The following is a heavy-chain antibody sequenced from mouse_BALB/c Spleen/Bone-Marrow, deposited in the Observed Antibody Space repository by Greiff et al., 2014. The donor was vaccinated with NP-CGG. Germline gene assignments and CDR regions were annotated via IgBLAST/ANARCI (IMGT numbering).Heavy chain of an antibody. Sequence: VQLQQSGAELVKPGASVKLSCKASGYTFTSYWMHWVKQRPGQGLEWIGEINPSNGRTNYNEKFKSKATLTVDKSSSTAYMQLSSLTSEDSAVYYCARERSNYPFAYWGQGTLVTVSA. CDR3: ARERSNYPFAY. D-gene: IGHD2-5*01. CDR1: GYTFTSYW. J-gene: IGHJ3*01. V-gene: IGHV1S81*02. CDR2: INPSNGRT.